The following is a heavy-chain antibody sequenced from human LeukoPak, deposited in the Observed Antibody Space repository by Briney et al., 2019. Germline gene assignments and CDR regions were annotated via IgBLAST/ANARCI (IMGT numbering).Heavy chain of an antibody. J-gene: IGHJ4*02. CDR1: GVSISSSDW. CDR3: ARAPAFGGWYFYFDC. CDR2: IYHSGST. D-gene: IGHD6-19*01. V-gene: IGHV4-4*02. Sequence: PSGTLSLTCVVSGVSISSSDWWSWVRQSPGKGLEWIGEIYHSGSTNYNPSLKSRVTISLDKSTNQFSLNLNSVTAADTAVYYCARAPAFGGWYFYFDCWGQGTLVTVSS.